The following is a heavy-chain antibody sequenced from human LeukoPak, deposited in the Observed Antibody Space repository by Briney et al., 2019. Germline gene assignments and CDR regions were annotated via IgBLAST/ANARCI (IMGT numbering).Heavy chain of an antibody. CDR1: GLTFSNVW. V-gene: IGHV3-15*01. D-gene: IGHD3-22*01. Sequence: GGSLRLSCAASGLTFSNVWRSWVRQAPGKGLEWVGRIKRKSDGGTTDYAAPVKGRFTISRDDSKNTLYLQMNSLKSEDTAVYYCTTELDIRPNHYWGQGTLVTVSS. CDR2: IKRKSDGGTT. J-gene: IGHJ4*02. CDR3: TTELDIRPNHY.